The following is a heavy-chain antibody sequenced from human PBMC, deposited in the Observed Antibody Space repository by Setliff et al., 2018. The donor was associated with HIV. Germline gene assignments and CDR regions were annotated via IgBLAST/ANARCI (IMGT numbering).Heavy chain of an antibody. Sequence: PSETLSLTCAVSGGSISSSNWWSWVRQPPGKGLEWIGEIYHSGSANYNPSLKSRVIISIDTSKNKFSLKVSSVTAADTAVYYCARILVAAAGTGFDPWGQGILVTVSS. D-gene: IGHD6-13*01. V-gene: IGHV4-4*02. CDR2: IYHSGSA. CDR1: GGSISSSNW. CDR3: ARILVAAAGTGFDP. J-gene: IGHJ5*02.